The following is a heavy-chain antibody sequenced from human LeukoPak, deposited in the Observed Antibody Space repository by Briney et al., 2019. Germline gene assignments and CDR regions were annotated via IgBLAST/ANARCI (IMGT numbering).Heavy chain of an antibody. J-gene: IGHJ4*02. Sequence: ASVKVSCKASGYTFTDYYLHWVRQVPGQGLEWMGWINPNRGGTNYAQKFQGRVSMTRDTSSNTAYMELSRLRSDDTAVYYCARGAFIFAATGYYFDFWGQGALVTVSS. CDR1: GYTFTDYY. D-gene: IGHD1-26*01. CDR3: ARGAFIFAATGYYFDF. V-gene: IGHV1-2*02. CDR2: INPNRGGT.